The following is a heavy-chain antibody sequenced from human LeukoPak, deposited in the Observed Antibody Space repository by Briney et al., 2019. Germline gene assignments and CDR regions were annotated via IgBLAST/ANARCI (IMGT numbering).Heavy chain of an antibody. Sequence: GGSLRLSCAASGFTFSSYWMHWVRQAPGKGLVWVSRINSDGSSTSYADSVKGRFTISRDNAKNTLYLQMNSLRAEDTAVYYCARVSPNTVTTLQYFDYWGQGTLVTVSS. V-gene: IGHV3-74*01. CDR2: INSDGSST. D-gene: IGHD4-17*01. J-gene: IGHJ4*02. CDR1: GFTFSSYW. CDR3: ARVSPNTVTTLQYFDY.